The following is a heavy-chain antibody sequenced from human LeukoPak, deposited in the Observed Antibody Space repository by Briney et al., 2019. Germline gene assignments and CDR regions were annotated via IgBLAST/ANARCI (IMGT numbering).Heavy chain of an antibody. Sequence: SETLSLTCTVSGGSMSNYYCSWIRQSPGKGLEWIGHISNTGSAKYNPSLKSRITISVDTSKNHFSLKLSSVTAADTAMYYCAANSADQNTLGSSYKVWGQGTLVTVSS. D-gene: IGHD3-10*01. CDR3: AANSADQNTLGSSYKV. CDR2: ISNTGSA. J-gene: IGHJ4*02. V-gene: IGHV4-59*04. CDR1: GGSMSNYY.